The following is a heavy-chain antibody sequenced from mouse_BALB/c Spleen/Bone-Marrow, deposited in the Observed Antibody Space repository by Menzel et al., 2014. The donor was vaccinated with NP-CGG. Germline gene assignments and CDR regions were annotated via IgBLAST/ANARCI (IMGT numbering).Heavy chain of an antibody. CDR2: VSSGGHST. Sequence: EAQVVESGGGLVKPGGSLKLSCAASGSAFSYYDMSWVRQTPEKRLEWVAYVSSGGHSTYFPDAVKGRFTISRDNAKNTLYLQMSSLKPEDTAMYYCTSMITRGYYFDYWGQGTTLTVSS. D-gene: IGHD2-4*01. V-gene: IGHV5-12-1*01. CDR1: GSAFSYYD. CDR3: TSMITRGYYFDY. J-gene: IGHJ2*01.